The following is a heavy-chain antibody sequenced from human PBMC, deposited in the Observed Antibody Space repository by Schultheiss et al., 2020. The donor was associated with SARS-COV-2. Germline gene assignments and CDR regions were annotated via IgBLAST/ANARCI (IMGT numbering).Heavy chain of an antibody. CDR1: GGSISSYY. D-gene: IGHD3-10*01. V-gene: IGHV4-4*07. Sequence: SETLSLTCTVSGGSISSYYWSWIRQPAGKGLEWIGRIYTSGSTNYNPSLKSRVTMSVDTSKNQFSLQLSSVTAADTAVYYCARVRGDYYYYYMDVWGKGTTVTVSS. CDR2: IYTSGST. CDR3: ARVRGDYYYYYMDV. J-gene: IGHJ6*03.